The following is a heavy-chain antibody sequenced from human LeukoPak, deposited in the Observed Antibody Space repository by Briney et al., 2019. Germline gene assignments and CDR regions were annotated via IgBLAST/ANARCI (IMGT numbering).Heavy chain of an antibody. Sequence: ASVTVSCMVSGYTLTELSMHWVRQAPGKGLEGMGGFDPEDGGTIYAQKFQGRVTMNEDTSTDTAYMELSSLRSEDTAVYYCATTSSGYSVSNDYWGQGTLVTVSS. D-gene: IGHD3-22*01. V-gene: IGHV1-24*01. CDR2: FDPEDGGT. CDR3: ATTSSGYSVSNDY. CDR1: GYTLTELS. J-gene: IGHJ4*02.